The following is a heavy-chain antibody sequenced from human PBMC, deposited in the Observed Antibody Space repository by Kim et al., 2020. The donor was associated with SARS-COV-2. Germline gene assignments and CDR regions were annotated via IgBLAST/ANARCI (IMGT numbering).Heavy chain of an antibody. CDR1: GGTFSSYA. CDR2: IIPIFGTA. V-gene: IGHV1-69*13. D-gene: IGHD3-22*01. CDR3: ARTSEYYDSSGYYSAHY. Sequence: SVKVSCKASGGTFSSYAISWVRQAPGQGLEWMGGIIPIFGTAKYAQKFQGRVTITADESTSTAYMELSSLRSEDTAVYYCARTSEYYDSSGYYSAHYWGQGTLVTVSS. J-gene: IGHJ4*02.